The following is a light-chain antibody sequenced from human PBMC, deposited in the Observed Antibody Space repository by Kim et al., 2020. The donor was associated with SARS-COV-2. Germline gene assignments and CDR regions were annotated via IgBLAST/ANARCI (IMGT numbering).Light chain of an antibody. CDR1: STDIGSYNL. CDR2: EVT. V-gene: IGLV2-23*02. Sequence: QSALTQPASVSGSPGQSITISCTGSSTDIGSYNLVSWYQYHPGKAPKLMIHEVTKRPSGVSNRFSGSKSGNTASLTISGLQAEDEADYYCCSYAGSSTYVFGTGTKVTVL. J-gene: IGLJ1*01. CDR3: CSYAGSSTYV.